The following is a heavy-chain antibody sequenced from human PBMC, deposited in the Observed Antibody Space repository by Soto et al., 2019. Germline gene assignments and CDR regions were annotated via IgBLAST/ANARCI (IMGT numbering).Heavy chain of an antibody. Sequence: SVKVSCKASGCTFSSYTISWVRQAPGQGLEWMGRIIPILGIANYAQKFQGRVTITADKSTSTAYMELSSLRSEDTAVYYCARDGTEDYYYYYMDVWGKGTTVTVSS. CDR2: IIPILGIA. D-gene: IGHD2-8*02. V-gene: IGHV1-69*04. CDR3: ARDGTEDYYYYYMDV. CDR1: GCTFSSYT. J-gene: IGHJ6*03.